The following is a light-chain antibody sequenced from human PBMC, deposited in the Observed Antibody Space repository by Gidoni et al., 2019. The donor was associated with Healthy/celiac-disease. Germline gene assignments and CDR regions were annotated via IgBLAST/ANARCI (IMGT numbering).Light chain of an antibody. CDR2: AAS. CDR3: QQSYSTPWT. CDR1: QSISSY. Sequence: DIQMTQSPSSLSASVGDRVTLTCRASQSISSYLIWYQQKPGKAPKPLIYAASSLQSGVPPRFSGSGSGTDFTLTISSLQPEDFATYYCQQSYSTPWTFGQGTKEEIK. J-gene: IGKJ1*01. V-gene: IGKV1-39*01.